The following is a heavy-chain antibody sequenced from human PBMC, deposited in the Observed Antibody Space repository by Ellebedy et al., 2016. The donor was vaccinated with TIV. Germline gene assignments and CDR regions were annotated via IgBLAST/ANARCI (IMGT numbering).Heavy chain of an antibody. D-gene: IGHD6-13*01. J-gene: IGHJ3*02. Sequence: GESLKISXKGSGYSFTDYWIGWVRQMPGKGLEWMGIIYPGDSDTKYSPSFQGQVTISADKSISTAYLQWSSLKASDTAMYYCARPTAAGTNDAFDIWGQGTMVTVSS. CDR2: IYPGDSDT. V-gene: IGHV5-51*01. CDR3: ARPTAAGTNDAFDI. CDR1: GYSFTDYW.